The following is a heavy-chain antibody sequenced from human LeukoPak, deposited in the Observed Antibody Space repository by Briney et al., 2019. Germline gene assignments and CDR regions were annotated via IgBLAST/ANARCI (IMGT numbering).Heavy chain of an antibody. Sequence: ASVKVSCKASGYIFTSYFMHWVRQAPGQGLEWMGWISGYNGNTNYAQKFQGRVTMTTDTSTSTVYMELRSLRSDDTAVYYCARDDNYGSGQPDDWGQGTLVTVSS. V-gene: IGHV1-18*04. CDR1: GYIFTSYF. CDR2: ISGYNGNT. J-gene: IGHJ4*02. D-gene: IGHD3-10*01. CDR3: ARDDNYGSGQPDD.